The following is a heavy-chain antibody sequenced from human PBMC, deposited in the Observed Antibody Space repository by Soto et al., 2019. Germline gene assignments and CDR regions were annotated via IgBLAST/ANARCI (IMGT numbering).Heavy chain of an antibody. J-gene: IGHJ4*02. D-gene: IGHD6-19*01. CDR3: AKCSPRYSSGLKAYYFDY. V-gene: IGHV3-23*01. CDR1: GFTFSSYA. CDR2: ISGSGGST. Sequence: EVQLLESGGGLVQPGGSLRLSCAASGFTFSSYAMSWVRKAPGKGLEWVSTISGSGGSTYYADSVKGRFTISRDKSKNTLYLQVNSLRAEDTAVYYCAKCSPRYSSGLKAYYFDYWGQGTLVTVSS.